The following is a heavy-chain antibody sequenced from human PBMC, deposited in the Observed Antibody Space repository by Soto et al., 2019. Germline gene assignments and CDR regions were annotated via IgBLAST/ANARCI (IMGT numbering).Heavy chain of an antibody. J-gene: IGHJ4*02. Sequence: EVQLVESGGGLVQPGGSVRLSCAASGFTFSSYDMHWVRQATGKGLEWVSAIGTAGDTYYPGSVKGRFTISRENAKNSLYLQMNSLRAGDTAVYYCARGVYHSSSRILDYWGQGTLVTVSS. CDR1: GFTFSSYD. CDR2: IGTAGDT. D-gene: IGHD6-19*01. V-gene: IGHV3-13*01. CDR3: ARGVYHSSSRILDY.